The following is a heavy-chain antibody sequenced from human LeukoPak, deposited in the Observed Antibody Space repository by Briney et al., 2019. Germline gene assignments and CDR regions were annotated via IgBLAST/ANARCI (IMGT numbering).Heavy chain of an antibody. D-gene: IGHD6-19*01. J-gene: IGHJ5*02. CDR1: GGSISSYY. Sequence: SSETLSLTCTVSGGSISSYYWSWIRQPPGKGLEWIGYIYYSGSTNYNPSLKSRVTISVDTSKNQLSLKLSSVTAADTAVYYCASTSSSGWFQNWFDPWGQGTLVSVSS. V-gene: IGHV4-59*08. CDR2: IYYSGST. CDR3: ASTSSSGWFQNWFDP.